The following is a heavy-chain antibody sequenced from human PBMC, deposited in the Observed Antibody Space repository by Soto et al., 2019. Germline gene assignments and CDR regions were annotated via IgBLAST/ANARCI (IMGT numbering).Heavy chain of an antibody. CDR2: ITGSGSYT. CDR3: ARELDGIDV. CDR1: GLTFSDYY. J-gene: IGHJ6*02. Sequence: QVQLVESGGGLVKPGGSLRLSCAASGLTFSDYYMSWIRQAPGKGLEWVSYITGSGSYTKYADSVQGRFTISRDNAKNSLYLQMNSLRVEDTAIYYCARELDGIDVWGQGPTVTVSS. V-gene: IGHV3-11*05.